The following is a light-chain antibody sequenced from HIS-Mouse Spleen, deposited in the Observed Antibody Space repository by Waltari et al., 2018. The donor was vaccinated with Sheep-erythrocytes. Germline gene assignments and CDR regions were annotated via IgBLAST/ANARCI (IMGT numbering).Light chain of an antibody. CDR1: SSDVGGYNY. CDR3: CSYAGSYNHV. J-gene: IGLJ1*01. Sequence: QSALTQPRSVSGSPGQSVTISCTGTSSDVGGYNYVSWYHQHPGKAHKRMCYGVSKRPSGVPDRFSGSKSGNTASLTISGLQAEDEADYYCCSYAGSYNHVFATGTKVTVL. V-gene: IGLV2-11*01. CDR2: GVS.